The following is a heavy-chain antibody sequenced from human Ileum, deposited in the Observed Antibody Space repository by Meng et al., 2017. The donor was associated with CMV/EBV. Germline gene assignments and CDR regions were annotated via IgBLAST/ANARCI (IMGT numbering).Heavy chain of an antibody. D-gene: IGHD4-17*01. V-gene: IGHV3-23*01. CDR1: GFTFTNYA. J-gene: IGHJ4*02. CDR3: AKDDGGDYARGYFDY. Sequence: SGFTFTNYAMSLGRQAPGQGLGWFSAISSSGGSTYYTDSVKGRFTISRDNSKNTLYLQMSSLRAEDAAVYYCAKDDGGDYARGYFDYWGQGTLVTVSS. CDR2: ISSSGGST.